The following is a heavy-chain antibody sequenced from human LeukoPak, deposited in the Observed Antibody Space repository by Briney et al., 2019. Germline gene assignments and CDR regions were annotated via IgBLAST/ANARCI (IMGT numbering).Heavy chain of an antibody. CDR1: GFTFSSYD. CDR2: ISTAGDT. D-gene: IGHD3-3*01. CDR3: ARARFLEWSYYFDY. V-gene: IGHV3-13*01. Sequence: GGSLRLSCAASGFTFSSYDMHWLRQATGKGLEWVSAISTAGDTYYPGPVKGRFTISRENAKNSLYLQMNSLRAGDTAVYYCARARFLEWSYYFDYWGQGTLVTVSS. J-gene: IGHJ4*02.